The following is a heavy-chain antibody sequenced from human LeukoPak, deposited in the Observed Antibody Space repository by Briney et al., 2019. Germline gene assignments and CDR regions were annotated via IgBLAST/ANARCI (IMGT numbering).Heavy chain of an antibody. Sequence: ASVKVSCKASGYSFTSHYMHRVRQAPGQGIEWMGTINPSGGSTTYARKFQGRVTMTTDTSTSTIYMELSSLRSEDTAFYYCARGFYDFSLWGQGTLVTVSS. D-gene: IGHD3-3*01. J-gene: IGHJ4*02. CDR2: INPSGGST. CDR3: ARGFYDFSL. CDR1: GYSFTSHY. V-gene: IGHV1-46*01.